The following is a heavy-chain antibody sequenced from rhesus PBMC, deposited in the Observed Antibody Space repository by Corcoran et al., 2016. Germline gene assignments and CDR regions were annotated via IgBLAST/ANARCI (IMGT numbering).Heavy chain of an antibody. CDR3: AREGGGWSLDY. V-gene: IGHV4-65*01. D-gene: IGHD6-37*01. CDR2: TSGSSGRT. J-gene: IGHJ4*01. CDR1: GGSVSSSNW. Sequence: QVQLQESGPGLVKPSETLSLTCAVSGGSVSSSNWWSWIRQPPGKGLEWIGDTSGSSGRTYYNPSRKSRGTISTDTSKNQCSLKLSSVTAADTAVYYCAREGGGWSLDYWGQGVLVTVSS.